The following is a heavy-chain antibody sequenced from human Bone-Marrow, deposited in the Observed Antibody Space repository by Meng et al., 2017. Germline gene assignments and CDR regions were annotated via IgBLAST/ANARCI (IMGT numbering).Heavy chain of an antibody. V-gene: IGHV3-7*01. CDR2: INEDGNER. CDR3: ATDRANVFDY. Sequence: GESLTLACAVAGFSFSGYWMSWVREAPGKGLEWVANINEDGNERYYVDSVRGRFTISRDNAKNSLYLQMNGLRAEDTAVYYCATDRANVFDYWGQGTLVTVSS. CDR1: GFSFSGYW. J-gene: IGHJ4*02.